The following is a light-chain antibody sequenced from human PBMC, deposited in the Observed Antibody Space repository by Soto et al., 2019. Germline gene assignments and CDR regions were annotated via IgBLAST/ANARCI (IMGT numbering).Light chain of an antibody. V-gene: IGLV2-11*01. CDR1: SSDVGDYNY. CDR3: LSYAGSYTLWV. J-gene: IGLJ3*02. Sequence: QSVLTQPRSVSGSPGQSVTISCTGTSSDVGDYNYVSWYQQHPGKAPKLMIYDVNKRPSGVPDRFSGSKSGNTASLTISGFQAEDEADYYCLSYAGSYTLWVFGRGTKVTVL. CDR2: DVN.